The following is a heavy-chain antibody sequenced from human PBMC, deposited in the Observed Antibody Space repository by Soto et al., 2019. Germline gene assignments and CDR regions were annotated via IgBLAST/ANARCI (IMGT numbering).Heavy chain of an antibody. CDR1: GYTFTNYA. Sequence: ASVKVSCKASGYTFTNYAMHWVRQAPGQRLEWMGWTHAGNGNTKYSKKIQGRVTITRDTTASTAYMELSSLRSEDTAVYYCARDLGGWPDYWGQGTLVTVSS. CDR3: ARDLGGWPDY. D-gene: IGHD2-15*01. V-gene: IGHV1-3*01. J-gene: IGHJ4*02. CDR2: THAGNGNT.